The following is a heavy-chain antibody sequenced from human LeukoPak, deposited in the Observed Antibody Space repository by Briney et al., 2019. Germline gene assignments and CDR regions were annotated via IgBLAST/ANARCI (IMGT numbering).Heavy chain of an antibody. CDR3: ARGPQLVDYYYIDV. V-gene: IGHV6-1*01. CDR1: EYSVSSNSAA. D-gene: IGHD6-13*01. J-gene: IGHJ6*03. Sequence: SQTLSLSCAISEYSVSSNSAAWNWIRQSPSRGLEWLGRTNYRSKWYYDYAVSVKSRITINPDTSKNQFSLQLNSVTPEDTAVYYCARGPQLVDYYYIDVWGKGTTVTVSS. CDR2: TNYRSKWYY.